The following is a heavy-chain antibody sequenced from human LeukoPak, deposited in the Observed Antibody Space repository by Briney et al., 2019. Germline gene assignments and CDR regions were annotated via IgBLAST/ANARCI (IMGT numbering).Heavy chain of an antibody. Sequence: SETLSLTCAVYGESFSGYYWSWIRQPPGKGLEWIGEINHSGSTNYNPSLKSRVTISVDTSKNQFSLKMSSVTAADTAVYYCALRGGGYFDYWGQGTLVTVSS. CDR1: GESFSGYY. CDR2: INHSGST. V-gene: IGHV4-34*01. J-gene: IGHJ4*02. CDR3: ALRGGGYFDY. D-gene: IGHD3-16*01.